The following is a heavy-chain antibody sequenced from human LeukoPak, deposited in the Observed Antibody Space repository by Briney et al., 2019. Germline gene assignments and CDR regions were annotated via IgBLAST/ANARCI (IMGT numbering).Heavy chain of an antibody. J-gene: IGHJ4*02. CDR1: GFTFSSYE. D-gene: IGHD5-12*01. V-gene: IGHV3-48*03. CDR3: ARSGYSGYTSFDY. CDR2: ISSSGSTI. Sequence: GGSLRLSCAASGFTFSSYEMNWVRQAPGKGLEWVSYISSSGSTIYYADSVKGRFTISRDNAKNSLYLQMHSLRAEDTAVYYCARSGYSGYTSFDYWGQGTLVTVSS.